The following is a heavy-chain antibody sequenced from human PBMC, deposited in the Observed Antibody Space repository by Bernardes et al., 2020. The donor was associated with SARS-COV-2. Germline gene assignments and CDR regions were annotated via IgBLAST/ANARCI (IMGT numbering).Heavy chain of an antibody. CDR2: ITNDGSDR. V-gene: IGHV3-30*18. D-gene: IGHD5-12*01. Sequence: GGSLRLSCAASGFSFHHYGMHWVRQAPGKGLEWVASITNDGSDRSEDDAVKGSFTISSENPKNTLYLQMNRLRAEDTAVYYCAKDRLWLQSEGPLEYRGQGTLVTIST. J-gene: IGHJ4*02. CDR3: AKDRLWLQSEGPLEY. CDR1: GFSFHHYG.